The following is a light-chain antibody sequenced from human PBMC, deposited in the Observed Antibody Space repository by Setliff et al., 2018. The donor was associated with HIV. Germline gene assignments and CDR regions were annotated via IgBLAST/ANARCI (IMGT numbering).Light chain of an antibody. CDR1: SSNIGSNT. Sequence: QSVLTQPPPASGTPGQRVTISCSGSSSNIGSNTVNWYQQVPGTAPKLLIYKNNQRPSGVPDRFSGSKSGTSASLAISGLQSEDEADYHCAAWDDSLSVFVFGTGTKVTVL. J-gene: IGLJ1*01. CDR2: KNN. CDR3: AAWDDSLSVFV. V-gene: IGLV1-44*01.